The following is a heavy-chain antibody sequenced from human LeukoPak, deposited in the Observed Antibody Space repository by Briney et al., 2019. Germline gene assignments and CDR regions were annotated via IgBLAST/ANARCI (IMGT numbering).Heavy chain of an antibody. V-gene: IGHV4-4*07. Sequence: SETLSLTCTVSGGSISSYYWSWIRQPAGKGLEWIGRIYTSGSTNYNPSLKSRVTMSVDTSKNQFSLKLSSVTAADTAVYYCARDHTYDYGDYNWFDPWGQGTLVTVSS. CDR1: GGSISSYY. D-gene: IGHD4-17*01. CDR3: ARDHTYDYGDYNWFDP. CDR2: IYTSGST. J-gene: IGHJ5*02.